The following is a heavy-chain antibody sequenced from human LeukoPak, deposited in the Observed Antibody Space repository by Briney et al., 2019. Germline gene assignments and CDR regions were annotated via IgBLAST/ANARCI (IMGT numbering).Heavy chain of an antibody. CDR3: ARVRSTRTYNWFDP. CDR2: IYSGGST. Sequence: GGSLRLSCAASGFTVSSNYMSWVRQAPGKGLEWVSVIYSGGSTYYADSVKGRFTISRDNSKNTLYLQMNSLRAGDTAVYYCARVRSTRTYNWFDPWGQGTLVTVSS. CDR1: GFTVSSNY. D-gene: IGHD2-2*01. J-gene: IGHJ5*02. V-gene: IGHV3-66*02.